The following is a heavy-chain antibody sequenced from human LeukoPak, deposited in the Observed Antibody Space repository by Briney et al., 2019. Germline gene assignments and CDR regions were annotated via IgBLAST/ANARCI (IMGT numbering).Heavy chain of an antibody. CDR3: ARGSGAAGTFVDY. V-gene: IGHV1-46*01. Sequence: ASVKVYCKASGYTFTSYYIHWVRQAPGQGLQWVGIINPSGGSTSYAQKFQDRVTMTRDTSTSTVYMELSSLRSEDTAVYYCARGSGAAGTFVDYWGQGTLVTVSS. J-gene: IGHJ4*02. CDR2: INPSGGST. D-gene: IGHD6-13*01. CDR1: GYTFTSYY.